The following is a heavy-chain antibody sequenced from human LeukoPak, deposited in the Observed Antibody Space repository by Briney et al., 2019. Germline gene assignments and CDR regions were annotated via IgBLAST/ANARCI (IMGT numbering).Heavy chain of an antibody. CDR1: GGTFSSYA. CDR2: VIPIFGTA. J-gene: IGHJ4*02. V-gene: IGHV1-69*13. Sequence: SVKVSCKASGGTFSSYAISWVRQAPGQGLEWMGGVIPIFGTANYAQKFQGRVTITADESTSTAYMELSSLRSEDTAVYYCARDYYDILTGYYNPSGNDYWGQGTLVTVSS. CDR3: ARDYYDILTGYYNPSGNDY. D-gene: IGHD3-9*01.